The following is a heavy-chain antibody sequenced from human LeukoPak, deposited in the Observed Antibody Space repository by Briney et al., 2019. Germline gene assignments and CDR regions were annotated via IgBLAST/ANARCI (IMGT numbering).Heavy chain of an antibody. J-gene: IGHJ3*02. CDR3: ARLMTTVTSTEIDI. Sequence: PGRSLRLSCAASGFTFSSYAMHWVRQAPGKGLEWVAVISYDGSNKYYADSVKGRFTISRDNSKNTLYLQMNSLRAEDTAVYYCARLMTTVTSTEIDIWGQGTMVTVSS. CDR2: ISYDGSNK. V-gene: IGHV3-30-3*01. D-gene: IGHD4-17*01. CDR1: GFTFSSYA.